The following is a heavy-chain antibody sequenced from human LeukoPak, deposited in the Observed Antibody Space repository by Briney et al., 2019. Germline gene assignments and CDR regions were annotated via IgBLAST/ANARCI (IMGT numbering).Heavy chain of an antibody. CDR2: INHSGST. V-gene: IGHV4-34*01. J-gene: IGHJ4*02. CDR1: GGSFSGYY. Sequence: PSETLSLTYAVYGGSFSGYYWSWIRQPPGKGLEWIGEINHSGSTNYNPSLKSRVTISVDTSKNQFSLKLSSVTAADTAVYYCARGVAVAGRGFDYWGQGTLVTVSS. CDR3: ARGVAVAGRGFDY. D-gene: IGHD6-19*01.